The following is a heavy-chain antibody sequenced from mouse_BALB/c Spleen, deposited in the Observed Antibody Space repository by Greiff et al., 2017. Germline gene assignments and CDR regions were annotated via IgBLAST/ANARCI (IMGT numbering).Heavy chain of an antibody. V-gene: IGHV3-6*02. CDR1: GYSITSGYY. D-gene: IGHD1-1*01. Sequence: EVQLVESGPGLVKPSQSLSLTCSVTGYSITSGYYWNWIRQFPGNKLEWMGYISYDGSNNYNPSLKNRISITRDTSKNQFFLKLNSVTTEDTATYYCARDQDYGSPLFAYWGQGTLVTVSA. J-gene: IGHJ3*01. CDR2: ISYDGSN. CDR3: ARDQDYGSPLFAY.